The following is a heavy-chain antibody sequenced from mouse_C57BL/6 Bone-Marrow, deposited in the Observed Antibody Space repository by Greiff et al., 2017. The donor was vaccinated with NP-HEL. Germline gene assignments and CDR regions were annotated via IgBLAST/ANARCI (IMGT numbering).Heavy chain of an antibody. D-gene: IGHD1-1*01. CDR2: IRLKSDNYAT. Sequence: EVKLMESGGGLVQPGGSMKLSCVASGFTFSNYWMNWVRQSPEKGLEWVAQIRLKSDNYATHYAESVKGRFTISRDDSKSSVYLQMNNLRAEDTGIYYCIPITTVVPYWYFDVWGTGTTVTVSS. CDR3: IPITTVVPYWYFDV. V-gene: IGHV6-3*01. J-gene: IGHJ1*03. CDR1: GFTFSNYW.